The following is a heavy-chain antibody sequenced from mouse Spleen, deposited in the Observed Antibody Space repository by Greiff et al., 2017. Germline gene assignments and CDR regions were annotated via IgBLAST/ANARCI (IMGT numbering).Heavy chain of an antibody. CDR2: ISSGSSTI. D-gene: IGHD4-1*01. Sequence: VQLKQSGGGLVKPGGSLKLSCAASGFTFSDYGMHWVRQAPEKGLEWVAYISSGSSTIYYADTVKGRFTISRDNAKNTLFLQMTSLRSEDTAMYYCRTGTFDYWGQGTTLTVSS. J-gene: IGHJ2*01. CDR3: RTGTFDY. V-gene: IGHV5-17*01. CDR1: GFTFSDYG.